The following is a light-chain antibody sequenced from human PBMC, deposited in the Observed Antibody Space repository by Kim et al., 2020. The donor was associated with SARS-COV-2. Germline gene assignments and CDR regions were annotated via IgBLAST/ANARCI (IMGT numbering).Light chain of an antibody. CDR2: WTS. CDR1: QTLLYSSYNKTY. V-gene: IGKV4-1*01. CDR3: QQYYSTPWT. J-gene: IGKJ1*01. Sequence: ATINGKSSQTLLYSSYNKTYLAWYQQKPGQPPHLLIYWTSTRHSGVPDRFSGSGSGTDFTLTITSLQAEDVAIYYCQQYYSTPWTFGQGTKVDIK.